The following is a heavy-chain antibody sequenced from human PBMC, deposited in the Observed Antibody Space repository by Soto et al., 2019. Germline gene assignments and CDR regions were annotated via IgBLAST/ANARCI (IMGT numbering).Heavy chain of an antibody. CDR2: ISYDGSNK. CDR3: AKGPLYAY. V-gene: IGHV3-30*18. CDR1: GFTFSSYG. J-gene: IGHJ4*02. D-gene: IGHD4-17*01. Sequence: PGGSLRLSCAASGFTFSSYGMHWTRQAPGKGLEWVAVISYDGSNKYYADSVKGRFTISRDNSKNTLYLQMNSLRAEDTAVYYCAKGPLYAYWGRGTLVTVSS.